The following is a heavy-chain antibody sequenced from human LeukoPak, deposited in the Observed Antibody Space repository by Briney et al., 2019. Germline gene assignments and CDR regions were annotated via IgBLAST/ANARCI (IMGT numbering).Heavy chain of an antibody. Sequence: GGSLRLSCAASGFTFSSYAMHWVRQAPGKGLEWVAVISYDGSNKYYADSVKGRFTISRDNSKNTLYLQMNSLRAEDTAVYYCGQYLWGQGTLVTASS. D-gene: IGHD2/OR15-2a*01. CDR1: GFTFSSYA. J-gene: IGHJ4*02. V-gene: IGHV3-30-3*01. CDR3: GQYL. CDR2: ISYDGSNK.